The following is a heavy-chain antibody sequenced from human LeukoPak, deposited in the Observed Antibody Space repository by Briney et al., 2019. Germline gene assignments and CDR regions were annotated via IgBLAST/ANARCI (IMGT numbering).Heavy chain of an antibody. CDR1: GYTFTSNY. CDR3: ARVPPNFGVVPYFDY. V-gene: IGHV1-46*01. Sequence: ASVKVSCKASGYTFTSNYMHWVRQAPGQGLEWMGIINPSGGSTSYAQKFQGRVTMTRDTSTSTVYMELSSLRSEDTAVYYCARVPPNFGVVPYFDYWGQRTLVTVSS. D-gene: IGHD3-3*01. CDR2: INPSGGST. J-gene: IGHJ4*02.